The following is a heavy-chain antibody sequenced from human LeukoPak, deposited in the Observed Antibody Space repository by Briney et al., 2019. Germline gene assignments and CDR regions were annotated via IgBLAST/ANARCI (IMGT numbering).Heavy chain of an antibody. Sequence: GGSLRLSCAASGFSFGTSGMHWVREAPGKGLEWVGVVWSDGTNKHYADSVRGRFTISRDNSKNTLYLQMNSLRIENTAVYYCARYRSSTSCSHNAFDIWGQGTLVTVSS. V-gene: IGHV3-33*01. CDR2: VWSDGTNK. D-gene: IGHD2-2*01. CDR3: ARYRSSTSCSHNAFDI. CDR1: GFSFGTSG. J-gene: IGHJ3*02.